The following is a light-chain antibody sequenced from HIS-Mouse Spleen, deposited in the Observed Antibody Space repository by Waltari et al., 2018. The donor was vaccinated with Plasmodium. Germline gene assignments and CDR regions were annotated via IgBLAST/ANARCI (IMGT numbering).Light chain of an antibody. Sequence: DIQMTPSPSTLSASVGDRVTITCRASQSISSWLAWYQQKPGKAPKRLIYKASSLESGVPSRFSGSGSGTEFTLTISSLQPDDFATYYCQQYNSYSGTFGQGTKLAIK. CDR3: QQYNSYSGT. J-gene: IGKJ2*01. CDR2: KAS. CDR1: QSISSW. V-gene: IGKV1-5*03.